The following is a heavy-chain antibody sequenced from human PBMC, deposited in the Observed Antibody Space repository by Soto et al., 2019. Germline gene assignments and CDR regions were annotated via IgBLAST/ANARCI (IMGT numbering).Heavy chain of an antibody. J-gene: IGHJ4*02. Sequence: APVRVACKGVGYTFTRQARHWVHQAKGQRLEWMGWINAGNGNTKYSQKFQGRVTITRDTSASTAYMELSSLRSEDTAVYYCARVRRGSSSGNFDYWGQGTLVTVSS. V-gene: IGHV1-3*01. CDR3: ARVRRGSSSGNFDY. D-gene: IGHD6-6*01. CDR1: GYTFTRQA. CDR2: INAGNGNT.